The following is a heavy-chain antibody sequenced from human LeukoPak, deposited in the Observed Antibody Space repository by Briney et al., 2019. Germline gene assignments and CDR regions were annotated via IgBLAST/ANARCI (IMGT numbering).Heavy chain of an antibody. V-gene: IGHV3-21*01. J-gene: IGHJ4*02. CDR1: GFTFSSYS. D-gene: IGHD3-10*01. CDR2: ISSSSSYI. Sequence: GGSLRLSCAASGFTFSSYSMNWVRQAPGKGLEWVSSISSSSSYIYYADSVKGRFTISRDNAKNSLYLQMNSLRAEDTAVYYCARAMVRGRDHFDYWGQGTLVTVSS. CDR3: ARAMVRGRDHFDY.